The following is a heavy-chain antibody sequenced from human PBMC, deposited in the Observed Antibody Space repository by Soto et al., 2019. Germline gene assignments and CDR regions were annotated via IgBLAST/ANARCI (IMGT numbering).Heavy chain of an antibody. Sequence: GGSLRLSCAASGFTVSSNYMSWVRQAPGKGLEWVSVIYSGGSTYYADSVKGRFTISRHNSKNTLYLQMNSLRAEDTALYYCAKDGDSSGRYYNTYFDYWGQGTLVTVSS. J-gene: IGHJ4*02. CDR2: IYSGGST. D-gene: IGHD3-10*01. CDR1: GFTVSSNY. V-gene: IGHV3-53*04. CDR3: AKDGDSSGRYYNTYFDY.